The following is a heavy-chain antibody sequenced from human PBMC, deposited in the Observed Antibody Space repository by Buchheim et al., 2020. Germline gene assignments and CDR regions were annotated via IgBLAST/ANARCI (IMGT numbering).Heavy chain of an antibody. V-gene: IGHV3-21*01. CDR1: GFTFSSYS. Sequence: EAQLVESGGGLVKPGGSLRLSCAASGFTFSSYSMNWVRQAPGKGLEWVSSISSSSSYIYYADSVKGRFTISRENAKNSMYLQMNSLRAEDTAVYYCARVQDGLSGPYWYFDLWGRGTL. CDR2: ISSSSSYI. CDR3: ARVQDGLSGPYWYFDL. D-gene: IGHD3/OR15-3a*01. J-gene: IGHJ2*01.